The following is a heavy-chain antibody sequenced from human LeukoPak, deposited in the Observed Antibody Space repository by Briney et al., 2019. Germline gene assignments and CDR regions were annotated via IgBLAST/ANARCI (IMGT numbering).Heavy chain of an antibody. D-gene: IGHD4-17*01. CDR3: AKYRQTVTYSFDY. CDR2: ISGSGGST. V-gene: IGHV3-23*01. J-gene: IGHJ4*02. Sequence: PGGSLRLSCAASGFTVTSYAMSWVRQAPGKGLEWVSGISGSGGSTYYADSVKGRFTISRDNPRNTLYLQMNRLYAENTAVYYFAKYRQTVTYSFDYWGQGTLVTVSS. CDR1: GFTVTSYA.